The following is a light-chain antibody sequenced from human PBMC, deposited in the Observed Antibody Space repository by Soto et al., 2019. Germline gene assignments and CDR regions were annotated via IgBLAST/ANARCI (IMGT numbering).Light chain of an antibody. J-gene: IGKJ1*01. CDR3: QKYNSAPWP. CDR2: APP. CDR1: QGISNY. V-gene: IGKV1-27*01. Sequence: IQQPAYVCPLSASIGHRVPIPCRASQGISNYLAWYQQNPGKVPKLLIYAPPTLQSGVPSRFSGSGSGTDFTLTISSLQPEDVATYYCQKYNSAPWPFGQGTKV.